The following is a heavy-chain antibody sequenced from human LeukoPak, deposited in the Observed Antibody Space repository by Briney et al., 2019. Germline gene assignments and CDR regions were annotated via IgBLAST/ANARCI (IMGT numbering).Heavy chain of an antibody. CDR2: MYSGGST. J-gene: IGHJ4*02. CDR3: ARRETLRDGYTYSDDY. CDR1: GFTVSTNY. Sequence: PGGSLRLSCAASGFTVSTNYMSWVRQAPGKGLEWVSVMYSGGSTYYADSVKGRFTISRDNSKNTLYLQMNSLRAEDTAVYYCARRETLRDGYTYSDDYWGQGTLVTVSS. V-gene: IGHV3-66*01. D-gene: IGHD5-24*01.